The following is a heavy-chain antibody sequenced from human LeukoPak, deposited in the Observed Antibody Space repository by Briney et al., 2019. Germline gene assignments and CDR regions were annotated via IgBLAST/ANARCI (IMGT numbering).Heavy chain of an antibody. J-gene: IGHJ6*04. V-gene: IGHV3-74*01. D-gene: IGHD2-2*01. CDR2: INSDGSST. Sequence: PGGSLRLSCAASGFTFSSYWMHWVRQAPGKGLVWVSRINSDGSSTSYADSVKGRFTISRDNAKNTLYLQMNSLRAEDTAVYYCATFAGVVPGGLLLWGKGTTVIVSS. CDR3: ATFAGVVPGGLLL. CDR1: GFTFSSYW.